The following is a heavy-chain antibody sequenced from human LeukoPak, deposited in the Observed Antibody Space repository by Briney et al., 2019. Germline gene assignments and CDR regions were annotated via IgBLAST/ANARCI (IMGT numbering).Heavy chain of an antibody. D-gene: IGHD3-10*01. CDR1: GFTFSSYA. V-gene: IGHV3-23*01. CDR3: AKGPMVRGVIIGKYFQH. J-gene: IGHJ1*01. CDR2: ISGSGGST. Sequence: GGSLRLSCAASGFTFSSYAMSWVRQAPGKGLEWVSAISGSGGSTYYADSVKGRFTISGDNSKNTLYLQMNSLRAEDTAVYYCAKGPMVRGVIIGKYFQHWGQGTLVTVSS.